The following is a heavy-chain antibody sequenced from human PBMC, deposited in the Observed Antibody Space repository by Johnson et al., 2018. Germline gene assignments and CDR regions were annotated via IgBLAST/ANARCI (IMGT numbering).Heavy chain of an antibody. CDR1: GFTFSSYA. CDR3: AKEYRYCSGGSCYSVDAFDI. J-gene: IGHJ3*02. Sequence: VQLVQSGGGLVQPGGSLRLSCAASGFTFSSYAMHWVRQAPGKDLEWVSGISWNSGSIGYADSVKGRFTISRDNAKNSLYLQMNSLRAEDTALYYCAKEYRYCSGGSCYSVDAFDIWGQGTTVTVSS. D-gene: IGHD2-15*01. V-gene: IGHV3-9*01. CDR2: ISWNSGSI.